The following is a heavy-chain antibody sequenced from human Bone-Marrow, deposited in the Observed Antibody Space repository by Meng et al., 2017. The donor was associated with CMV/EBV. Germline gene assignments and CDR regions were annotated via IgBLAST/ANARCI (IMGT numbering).Heavy chain of an antibody. CDR2: IYYSGST. D-gene: IGHD3-9*01. CDR1: GGSISSSSYY. V-gene: IGHV4-39*01. CDR3: ARHGDILTGYYYYYYYGMDV. J-gene: IGHJ6*02. Sequence: SETLSLTCTVSGGSISSSSYYWGWIRQPPGKGLEWIGSIYYSGSTYYNTSLKSRVTISVDTSKNQFSLKLSSVTAADTAVYYCARHGDILTGYYYYYYYGMDVWGQGTTVTVSS.